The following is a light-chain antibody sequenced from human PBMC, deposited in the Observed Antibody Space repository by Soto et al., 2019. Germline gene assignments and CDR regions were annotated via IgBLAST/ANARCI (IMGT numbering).Light chain of an antibody. Sequence: EIVLTQSPGTLSLSPGERATLSCRASQSLSRDYLAWYQQKPGQAPRLLIYGASSRATGIPDRFSGSGSGTDFTLTISRLEPEDFAVYYCQQYGSSPPVTFGQGTKVDIK. V-gene: IGKV3-20*01. CDR2: GAS. CDR1: QSLSRDY. CDR3: QQYGSSPPVT. J-gene: IGKJ1*01.